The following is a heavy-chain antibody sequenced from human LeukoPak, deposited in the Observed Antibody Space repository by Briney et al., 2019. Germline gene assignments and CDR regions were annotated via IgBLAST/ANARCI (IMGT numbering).Heavy chain of an antibody. Sequence: ASVKVSCKASGYTFTSYGISWVRQAPGQGLEWMGWISAYNGNTNYAQKLQGRVTMTTDTSTSTAYMELRSLRSDDTAVYYCARHDIVVVPAAIGDYWGQGTLVTVSS. CDR2: ISAYNGNT. D-gene: IGHD2-2*01. V-gene: IGHV1-18*01. J-gene: IGHJ4*02. CDR1: GYTFTSYG. CDR3: ARHDIVVVPAAIGDY.